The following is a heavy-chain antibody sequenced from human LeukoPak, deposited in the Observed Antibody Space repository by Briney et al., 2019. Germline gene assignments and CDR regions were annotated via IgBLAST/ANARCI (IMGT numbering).Heavy chain of an antibody. Sequence: PSETLSLTCTVSDDSISDYYRGWIRQPPGKGLEWVSSISSSSSYIYYADSVKGRFTISRDNAKNSLYLQMNSLRAEDTAVYYCATHSGSHYNWGQGTLVTVSS. J-gene: IGHJ4*02. CDR1: DDSISDYY. D-gene: IGHD1-26*01. V-gene: IGHV3-11*06. CDR2: ISSSSSYI. CDR3: ATHSGSHYN.